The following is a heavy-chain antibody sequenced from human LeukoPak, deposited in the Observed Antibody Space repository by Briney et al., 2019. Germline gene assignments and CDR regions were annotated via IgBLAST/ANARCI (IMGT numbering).Heavy chain of an antibody. Sequence: EASVKVSCKASGYTFTGYYMHWVRQAPGQGLEWMGWINPNSGGTNYAQKFQGRVTMTRDTSISTAYMELSRLRSDDTAVYYCARGSGSYSVYFDYWGQGTLVTVSS. D-gene: IGHD1-26*01. CDR2: INPNSGGT. CDR1: GYTFTGYY. J-gene: IGHJ4*02. CDR3: ARGSGSYSVYFDY. V-gene: IGHV1-2*02.